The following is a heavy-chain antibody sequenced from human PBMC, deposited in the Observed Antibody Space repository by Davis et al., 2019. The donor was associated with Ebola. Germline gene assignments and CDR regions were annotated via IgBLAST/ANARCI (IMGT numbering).Heavy chain of an antibody. V-gene: IGHV3-30-3*01. CDR3: ARDPPGYSGSFSYDFDY. Sequence: GESLKISCAASGFTFSSYAMHWVRQAPGKGLEWVAVISYDGSNKYYADSVKGRFTISRDNSKNTLYLQMNSLTADDTAVYYCARDPPGYSGSFSYDFDYWGQGTLVTVSS. J-gene: IGHJ4*02. D-gene: IGHD1-26*01. CDR1: GFTFSSYA. CDR2: ISYDGSNK.